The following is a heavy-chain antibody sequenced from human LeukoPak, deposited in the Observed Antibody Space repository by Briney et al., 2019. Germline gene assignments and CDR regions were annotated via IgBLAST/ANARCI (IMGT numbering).Heavy chain of an antibody. D-gene: IGHD3-3*01. CDR2: ILYRGST. Sequence: SETLSLTCTVSGGSISSGSFYWDWIRQPPGKGLEWIGSILYRGSTNYNPSLKSRVTMSVDTSKNQFSLKLSSVTAADTAVYYCARGRGTYYDFWSGYYFDYWGQGTLVTVSS. J-gene: IGHJ4*02. V-gene: IGHV4-39*07. CDR1: GGSISSGSFY. CDR3: ARGRGTYYDFWSGYYFDY.